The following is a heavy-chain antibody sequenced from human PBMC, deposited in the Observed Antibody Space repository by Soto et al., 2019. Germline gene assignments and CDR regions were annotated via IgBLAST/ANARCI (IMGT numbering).Heavy chain of an antibody. J-gene: IGHJ4*02. CDR1: GFSFSSNW. CDR3: AREYMVRGVIRLLGY. V-gene: IGHV3-74*01. Sequence: GGSLRLSCAASGFSFSSNWMHWVRRASGRGLVWVSRINTDGSITDYADSVKGRFTISRDNSKNTLYLQMNSLRAEDTAVHYCAREYMVRGVIRLLGYWGQGTLVTVSS. D-gene: IGHD3-10*01. CDR2: INTDGSIT.